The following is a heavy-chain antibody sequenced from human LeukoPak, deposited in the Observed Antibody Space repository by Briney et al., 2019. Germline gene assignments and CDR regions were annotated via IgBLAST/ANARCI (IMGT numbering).Heavy chain of an antibody. J-gene: IGHJ3*02. CDR2: ISSSGYTI. D-gene: IGHD2-2*02. CDR1: GFTFSDYY. CDR3: ARYCSSTSCYTPSDVYDI. Sequence: GGSLRLSCAAAGFTFSDYYMSWIRQAPGKGLEWLSYISSSGYTIYYADSVKGGFTISRDNANNSLYLQMNSLRAEDTAVYYCARYCSSTSCYTPSDVYDIWGQGTMVTVSS. V-gene: IGHV3-11*04.